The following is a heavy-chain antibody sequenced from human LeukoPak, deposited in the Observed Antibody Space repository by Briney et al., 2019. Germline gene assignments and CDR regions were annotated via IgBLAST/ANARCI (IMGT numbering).Heavy chain of an antibody. V-gene: IGHV3-73*01. D-gene: IGHD3-22*01. J-gene: IGHJ5*02. CDR2: IRSKANSYAT. CDR1: GFTFSGSA. CDR3: TRHVYDSSGYARNWIDP. Sequence: GGSLRLSCAASGFTFSGSAMHWVRQASVKELEWVGRIRSKANSYATAYAASVKGRFTISRDDSKNTAYLQMNSLKTEDTAVYYCTRHVYDSSGYARNWIDPWGQGTLVTVSS.